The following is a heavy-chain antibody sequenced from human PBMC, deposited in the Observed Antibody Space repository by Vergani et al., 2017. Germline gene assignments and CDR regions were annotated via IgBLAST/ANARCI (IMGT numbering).Heavy chain of an antibody. CDR3: ARHTTYTDS. CDR2: IYPADSDT. Sequence: VELVQSGPEMRKPGESLKISCKGSEYSFGNYWIGWVRQMPGKGLAWMGIIYPADSDTRYSPSFQGQVTISADKSISTAFLQWDSLKASDTALYYCARHTTYTDSWGQGTLVTVSS. V-gene: IGHV5-51*01. CDR1: EYSFGNYW. D-gene: IGHD1-1*01. J-gene: IGHJ4*02.